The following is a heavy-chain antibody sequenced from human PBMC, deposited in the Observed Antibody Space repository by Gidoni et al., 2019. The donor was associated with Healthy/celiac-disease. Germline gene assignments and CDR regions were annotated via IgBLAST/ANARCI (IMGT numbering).Heavy chain of an antibody. CDR1: GFTFSSYW. V-gene: IGHV3-7*01. CDR2: IKQDGSEK. CDR3: ARVFGWAPPAMPCWFDP. D-gene: IGHD2-2*01. J-gene: IGHJ5*02. Sequence: EMQLVESGGGLVQPGGSLRLSCAASGFTFSSYWMSWVRQAPGKGLEWVANIKQDGSEKYYVDSVRGRFTISRDNAKKSLYLQMNSLRAEDTAVYYCARVFGWAPPAMPCWFDPWGQGTLVTVSS.